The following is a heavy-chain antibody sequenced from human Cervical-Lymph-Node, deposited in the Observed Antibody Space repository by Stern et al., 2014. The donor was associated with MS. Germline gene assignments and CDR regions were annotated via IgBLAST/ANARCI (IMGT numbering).Heavy chain of an antibody. J-gene: IGHJ4*02. CDR3: ARVNILTGYYVFDF. CDR1: ESAFSNFA. D-gene: IGHD3-9*01. V-gene: IGHV3-30*09. CDR2: LSYDGDNK. Sequence: VQLVESGGGVVQPGKSLRLSCVASESAFSNFAMHWLRQAPGKGLEWVAFLSYDGDNKYYRDSVKGRFAISRDNSQSTLFLHMNSLRVEDTAVYYCARVNILTGYYVFDFWGQGALVTVSS.